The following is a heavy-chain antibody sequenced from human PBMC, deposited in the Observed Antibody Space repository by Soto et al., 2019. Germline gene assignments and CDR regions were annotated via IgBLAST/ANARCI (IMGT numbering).Heavy chain of an antibody. CDR3: ARGPRVSSTGTGAH. V-gene: IGHV3-74*01. CDR1: GFTFSAYW. J-gene: IGHJ4*02. D-gene: IGHD1-1*01. CDR2: ISDDGSTA. Sequence: GGSLRLSCSVSGFTFSAYWMHWVRQVPGKGLTWVSRISDDGSTATYADSVKGRLVISRDNAKNSLYLEMNTLRADDSGLYYCARGPRVSSTGTGAHWGRGTLVTVSS.